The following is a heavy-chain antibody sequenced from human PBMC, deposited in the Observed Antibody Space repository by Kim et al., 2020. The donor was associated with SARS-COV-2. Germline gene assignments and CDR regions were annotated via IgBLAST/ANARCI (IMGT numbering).Heavy chain of an antibody. D-gene: IGHD3-22*01. J-gene: IGHJ4*02. CDR1: GFIVSDNY. Sequence: GGSLRLSCAASGFIVSDNYMMWVRQAPGEGLEWVSLIHIGGGTNYADTVGGRFTISRDNSENTLYRQMNSLRAEDTAVYYCASRGDTNGYWKLQDWGQGTLVTVSS. V-gene: IGHV3-53*01. CDR3: ASRGDTNGYWKLQD. CDR2: IHIGGGT.